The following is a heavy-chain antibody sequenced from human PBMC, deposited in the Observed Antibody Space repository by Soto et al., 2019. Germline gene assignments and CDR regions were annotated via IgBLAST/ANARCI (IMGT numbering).Heavy chain of an antibody. CDR1: GFTFSIYW. CDR2: IKEDGSEK. D-gene: IGHD6-19*01. V-gene: IGHV3-7*01. J-gene: IGHJ4*02. CDR3: ARGGTWEQWLDY. Sequence: WGSLRICCASSGFTFSIYWMDWVRQAPGKGLEWVANIKEDGSEKYYVDSVKGRFTISRDNAKNSLYLQMNSLRAEDTAVYYCARGGTWEQWLDYWGQGTLVTVSS.